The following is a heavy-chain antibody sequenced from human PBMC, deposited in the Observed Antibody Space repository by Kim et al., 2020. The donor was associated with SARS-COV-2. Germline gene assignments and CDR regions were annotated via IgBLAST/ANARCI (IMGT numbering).Heavy chain of an antibody. Sequence: GGSLRLSCSASGFTFSSYAMHWVRQAPGKGLEYVSAISSNGGSTYYADSVKGRFTISRDNSKNTLYLQMSSLRAEDTAVYYCVKGYYDILTGYLRWGQGTLVTVSS. J-gene: IGHJ4*02. CDR3: VKGYYDILTGYLR. D-gene: IGHD3-9*01. V-gene: IGHV3-64D*06. CDR2: ISSNGGST. CDR1: GFTFSSYA.